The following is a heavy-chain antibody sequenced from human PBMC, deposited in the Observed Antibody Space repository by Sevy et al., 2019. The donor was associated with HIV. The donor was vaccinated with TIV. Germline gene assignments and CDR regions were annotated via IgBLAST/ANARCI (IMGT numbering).Heavy chain of an antibody. CDR1: AFTFRRYS. CDR3: VRDGGCSSTSCLLYFDY. J-gene: IGHJ4*02. D-gene: IGHD2-2*01. V-gene: IGHV3-21*01. CDR2: ISSSSSYI. Sequence: GGSLRLSCAASAFTFRRYSMNWVRQAPGKGLEWVSSISSSSSYIYYTDSVKGRFTISRDNAKNSLYLQMNSLRAEDTAVYYCVRDGGCSSTSCLLYFDYWGQGTLVTVSS.